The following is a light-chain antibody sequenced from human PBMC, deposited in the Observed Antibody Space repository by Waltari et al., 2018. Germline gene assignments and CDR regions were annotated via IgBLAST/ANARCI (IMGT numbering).Light chain of an antibody. V-gene: IGKV3-20*01. J-gene: IGKJ4*01. CDR3: QQYDISPLT. CDR2: GAS. CDR1: QTVSTTY. Sequence: EIVLTQSPGTLSLSPGERATLSCRASQTVSTTYLAWYQQQPGQAPTLLSYGASSRATGIPDRFSGSGSGTDFSLTISSLEPEDFAVYYCQQYDISPLTFGGGTKVEIK.